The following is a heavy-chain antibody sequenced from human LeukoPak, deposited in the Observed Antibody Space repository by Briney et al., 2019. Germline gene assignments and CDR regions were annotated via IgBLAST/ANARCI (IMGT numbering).Heavy chain of an antibody. CDR2: IYYSGST. D-gene: IGHD6-13*01. CDR1: GVSISSYY. Sequence: SETLSLTCTVSGVSISSYYWSWIRQPPGKGLEWIGYIYYSGSTNYNPSLKSRVTISVDTSKNQFSLKLSSVTAADTAVYYCATTVKIIAAAAGWFDPWGQGTLVTVSS. CDR3: ATTVKIIAAAAGWFDP. V-gene: IGHV4-59*12. J-gene: IGHJ5*02.